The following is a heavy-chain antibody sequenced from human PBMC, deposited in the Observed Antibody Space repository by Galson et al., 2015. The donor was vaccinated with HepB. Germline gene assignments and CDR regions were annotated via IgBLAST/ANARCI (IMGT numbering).Heavy chain of an antibody. D-gene: IGHD5-12*01. Sequence: SLRLSCAASGFTFSSYSMNWVRQAPGKGLEWVSSISSSSSYIYYADSVKGRFTISRDNAKNSLYLQMNSLRAEDTAVYYCARDSFVVRPGQNSGYDLNFDYWGQGTLVTVSS. CDR3: ARDSFVVRPGQNSGYDLNFDY. CDR2: ISSSSSYI. J-gene: IGHJ4*02. V-gene: IGHV3-21*01. CDR1: GFTFSSYS.